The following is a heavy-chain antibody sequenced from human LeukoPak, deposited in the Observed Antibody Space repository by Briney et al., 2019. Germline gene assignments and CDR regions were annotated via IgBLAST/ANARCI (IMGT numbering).Heavy chain of an antibody. CDR2: IYYSGST. Sequence: SETLSLTCTVSGGSISSYYWSWIRQPPGKGLEWIGYIYYSGSTNYNPSLKSRVTISVDTSKNQFSLKLSSVTAADTAVYYCARGTYYADAFDIWGQGTMVTVSS. CDR3: ARGTYYADAFDI. V-gene: IGHV4-59*01. D-gene: IGHD3-3*01. J-gene: IGHJ3*02. CDR1: GGSISSYY.